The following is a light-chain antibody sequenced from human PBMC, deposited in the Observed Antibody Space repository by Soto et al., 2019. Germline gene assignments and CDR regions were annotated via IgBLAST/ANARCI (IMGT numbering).Light chain of an antibody. CDR3: QQYDTLWT. CDR1: QTINSW. CDR2: KAS. J-gene: IGKJ1*01. Sequence: DIQMTQSPSILSASVGERVTITCRANQTINSWLAWYQQKPGKAPKLLIYKASNLESGVPSRFSGSGSGTEFTLTISSLQPDYFATYYCQQYDTLWTFGQGTKVEIK. V-gene: IGKV1-5*03.